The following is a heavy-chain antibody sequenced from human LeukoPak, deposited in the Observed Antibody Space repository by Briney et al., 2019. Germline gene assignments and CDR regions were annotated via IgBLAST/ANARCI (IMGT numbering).Heavy chain of an antibody. CDR3: AREVAAGANYYYYYYMDV. Sequence: SETLSLTCAVYGGSFSGYYWSWIRQPPGKGLEWIGEINHSGSTNYNPSLRSRVTISVDTSKNQFSLKLSSVTAADTAVYYCAREVAAGANYYYYYYMDVWGKGTTVTVSS. CDR2: INHSGST. D-gene: IGHD2-15*01. CDR1: GGSFSGYY. J-gene: IGHJ6*03. V-gene: IGHV4-34*01.